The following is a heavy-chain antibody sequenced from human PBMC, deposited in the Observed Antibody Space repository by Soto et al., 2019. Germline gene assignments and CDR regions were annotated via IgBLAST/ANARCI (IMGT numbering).Heavy chain of an antibody. CDR3: ARAGGTTVTGLWHFDS. CDR2: IWYDGTQK. V-gene: IGHV3-33*01. J-gene: IGHJ4*02. Sequence: LRLSCEASGFTLNTYSMHWVRQPPGKGLEWLAAIWYDGTQKYYADSVKGRFIISRDNSKKTLYLEMNSLRAEDTAVYYCARAGGTTVTGLWHFDSWGQGTLVTVSS. D-gene: IGHD4-17*01. CDR1: GFTLNTYS.